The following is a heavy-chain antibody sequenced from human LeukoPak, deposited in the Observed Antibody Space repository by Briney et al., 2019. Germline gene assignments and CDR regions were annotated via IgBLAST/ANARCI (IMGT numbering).Heavy chain of an antibody. CDR3: ARALRTVWGYYFDY. CDR1: GFTFSSYE. J-gene: IGHJ4*02. V-gene: IGHV3-48*03. Sequence: GGSLRLSCAASGFTFSSYEMNWVRQAPGKGLEWVSYISSSGSTIYYADSVKGRFTISRDNAKNSLYLLMNSLRAEDTAVYYCARALRTVWGYYFDYWGQGTLVTVSS. CDR2: ISSSGSTI. D-gene: IGHD4-17*01.